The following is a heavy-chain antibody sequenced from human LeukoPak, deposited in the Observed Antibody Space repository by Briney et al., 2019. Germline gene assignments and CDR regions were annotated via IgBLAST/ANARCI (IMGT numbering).Heavy chain of an antibody. CDR1: GYTFTSYY. Sequence: ASVKASCKASGYTFTSYYMHWVRQAPGQGLEWMGWINTNTGNPTYAQGFTGRFVFSLDTSVSTAYLQISSLKAEDTAVYYCARSRRGDYKRGFDYWGQGTLVTVSS. V-gene: IGHV7-4-1*02. D-gene: IGHD4-17*01. CDR3: ARSRRGDYKRGFDY. CDR2: INTNTGNP. J-gene: IGHJ4*02.